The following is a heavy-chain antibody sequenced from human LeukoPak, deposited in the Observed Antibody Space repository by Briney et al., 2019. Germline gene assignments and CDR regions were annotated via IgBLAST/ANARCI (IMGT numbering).Heavy chain of an antibody. CDR3: AREAGEADDY. Sequence: SETLSLTCTVSGGSISSYYWSWIRQPPGKGLEWIGYIYYSGSTNYNPSLKSRGTISVDTSKNQFSLKLSSVTAADTAVYYCAREAGEADDYWGQGTLVTVSS. J-gene: IGHJ4*02. D-gene: IGHD3-10*01. CDR2: IYYSGST. V-gene: IGHV4-59*01. CDR1: GGSISSYY.